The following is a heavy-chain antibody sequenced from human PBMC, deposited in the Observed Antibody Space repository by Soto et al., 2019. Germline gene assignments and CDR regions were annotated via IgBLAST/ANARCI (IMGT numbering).Heavy chain of an antibody. V-gene: IGHV3-7*01. CDR1: GFTFSSYW. CDR2: IKQDGSEK. Sequence: GGSLRLSCAASGFTFSSYWMSWVRQAPGKGLEWVANIKQDGSEKYYVDSVKGRFTISRDNAKNSLYLQMNSLRAEDTAVYYCARAPRITIFGVVIMAYYYMDVWGKGTTVTVSS. D-gene: IGHD3-3*01. CDR3: ARAPRITIFGVVIMAYYYMDV. J-gene: IGHJ6*03.